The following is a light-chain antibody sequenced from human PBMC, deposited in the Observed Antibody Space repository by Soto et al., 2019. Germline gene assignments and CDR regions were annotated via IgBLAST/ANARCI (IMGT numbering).Light chain of an antibody. CDR2: DAS. Sequence: EIVMPESPATLSVPPGESGTLSCRASLSVSRNLAWYQQKPGQAPRLLIFDASTRATGIPARFSGSGSGTEFTLTITSLQSEDFAVYYCQQYSAWPRTVGQGTKVDIK. J-gene: IGKJ1*01. V-gene: IGKV3-15*01. CDR1: LSVSRN. CDR3: QQYSAWPRT.